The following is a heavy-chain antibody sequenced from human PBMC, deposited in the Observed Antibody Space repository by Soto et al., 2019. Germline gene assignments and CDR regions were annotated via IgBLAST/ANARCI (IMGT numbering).Heavy chain of an antibody. CDR1: GFTFSSYA. CDR2: LSDGGGTT. Sequence: EVQLLESGGGLVQPGGSLTLSCAASGFTFSSYAMGWVRQAPGKGLEWVSTLSDGGGTTHYADSVEGRFTISRDNSKDTLYLQMNSLRDEDTALYYCAKGLQWLAFDYWGQGTLVTVSS. D-gene: IGHD6-19*01. V-gene: IGHV3-23*01. J-gene: IGHJ4*02. CDR3: AKGLQWLAFDY.